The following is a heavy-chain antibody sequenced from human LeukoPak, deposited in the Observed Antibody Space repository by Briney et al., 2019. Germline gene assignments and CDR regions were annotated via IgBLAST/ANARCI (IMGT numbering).Heavy chain of an antibody. D-gene: IGHD3-10*01. CDR2: IRQDGTER. CDR1: KLTFSNYW. V-gene: IGHV3-7*01. J-gene: IGHJ4*02. Sequence: GGSLRLSCAASKLTFSNYWMNWVRQAPGKGLEWVANIRQDGTERSYVDSVKGRFTISRDSAKNTLFLQMNSLRAEDTAVYYCARDLSLTMVRGVIDWGQGTLVTVSS. CDR3: ARDLSLTMVRGVID.